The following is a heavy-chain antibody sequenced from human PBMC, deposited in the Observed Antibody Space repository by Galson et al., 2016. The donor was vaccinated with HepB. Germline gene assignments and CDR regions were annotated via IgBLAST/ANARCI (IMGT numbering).Heavy chain of an antibody. CDR3: SRLPYSSGNFYYSGMDV. Sequence: QSGAEVKKPGESLKISCKGSGYSFSKYWIAWVRQMPGKGLECMGIIYPDDSDTRYSPSFQGQVTISADKSISPAYLQWSSLRASDTAMYYCSRLPYSSGNFYYSGMDVWGQGTTVTVSS. V-gene: IGHV5-51*01. D-gene: IGHD3-22*01. CDR1: GYSFSKYW. CDR2: IYPDDSDT. J-gene: IGHJ6*02.